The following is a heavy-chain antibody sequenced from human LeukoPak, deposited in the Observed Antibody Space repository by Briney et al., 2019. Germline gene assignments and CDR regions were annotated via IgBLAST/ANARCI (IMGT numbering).Heavy chain of an antibody. V-gene: IGHV3-20*04. CDR2: INWNGGST. CDR3: AREDSGSYDY. CDR1: GFIFSSYN. D-gene: IGHD1-26*01. J-gene: IGHJ4*02. Sequence: GGSLRLSCAASGFIFSSYNMNWVRQAPGKGLEWVSGINWNGGSTGYADSVKGRFTISRDNAKNSLYLQMNSLRAEDTALYYCAREDSGSYDYWGQGTLVTVSS.